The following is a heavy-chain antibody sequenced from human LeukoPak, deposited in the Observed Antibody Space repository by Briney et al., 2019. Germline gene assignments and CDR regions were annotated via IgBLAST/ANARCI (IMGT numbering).Heavy chain of an antibody. D-gene: IGHD3-3*01. V-gene: IGHV4-38-2*02. CDR2: IYHSGST. J-gene: IGHJ4*02. CDR1: GGSISSGYY. Sequence: SQTLSLTCTVSGGSISSGYYWGWIRQPPGKGLEWIGSIYHSGSTYYNPSLKSRVTISVDTSKNQFSLKLSSVTAADTAVYYCAAITIFGVVKLWGQGTLVTVSS. CDR3: AAITIFGVVKL.